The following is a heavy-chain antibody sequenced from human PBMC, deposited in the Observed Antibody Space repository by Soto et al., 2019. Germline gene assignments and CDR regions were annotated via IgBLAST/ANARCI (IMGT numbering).Heavy chain of an antibody. V-gene: IGHV3-30*03. CDR1: GVT. J-gene: IGHJ3*02. Sequence: QVQLVESGGGVVQPGRSLRLSCAASGVTMHWVRQAPGKGLEWVAVISYDGSNKHYVESVKGRFTISRDNSKNTLYLQMNRLRDEDTAVYYCAREGGGSNLGAFDIWGQGTMVTVSS. D-gene: IGHD6-13*01. CDR2: ISYDGSNK. CDR3: AREGGGSNLGAFDI.